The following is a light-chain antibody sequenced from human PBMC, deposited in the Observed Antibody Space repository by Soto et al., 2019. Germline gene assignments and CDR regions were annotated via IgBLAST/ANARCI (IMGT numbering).Light chain of an antibody. CDR1: QSISSW. CDR2: DAS. V-gene: IGKV1-5*01. CDR3: QQYNGYRLA. J-gene: IGKJ4*01. Sequence: DIQMTQSPSTLSASVGDRVTITCPASQSISSWLAWYQQKPGKAPKLLIYDASSLESGVPSRFSGSGSGTEFTLTISSLQADDFAIYYCQQYNGYRLAFGGGTKVDNK.